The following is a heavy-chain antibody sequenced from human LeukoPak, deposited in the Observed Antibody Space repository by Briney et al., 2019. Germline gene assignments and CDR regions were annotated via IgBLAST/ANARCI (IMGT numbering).Heavy chain of an antibody. J-gene: IGHJ4*02. D-gene: IGHD3-10*01. CDR1: GYTFTGYY. Sequence: GASVKVSCKASGYTFTGYYMHWVRQAPGQGLEWMGWINHNSGGTNYAQKFQGRVTMTRDTSISTACMELSRLRSDDTAVYYCARDQGVPYYFNYWGQGTLVTVS. V-gene: IGHV1-2*02. CDR3: ARDQGVPYYFNY. CDR2: INHNSGGT.